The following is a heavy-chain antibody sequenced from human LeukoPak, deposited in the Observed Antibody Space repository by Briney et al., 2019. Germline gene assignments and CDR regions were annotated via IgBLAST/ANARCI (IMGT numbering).Heavy chain of an antibody. CDR2: NSGSGGST. D-gene: IGHD6-6*01. CDR1: GFTFSSYA. Sequence: GGSLRLSCAASGFTFSSYAMSWVRQAPGKGLEWVSANSGSGGSTYYADSVKGRFTISRDNSKNTLYLQMNSLRAEDTAVYYCAKDSARRKVTDFDYWGQGTLVTVSS. J-gene: IGHJ4*02. CDR3: AKDSARRKVTDFDY. V-gene: IGHV3-23*01.